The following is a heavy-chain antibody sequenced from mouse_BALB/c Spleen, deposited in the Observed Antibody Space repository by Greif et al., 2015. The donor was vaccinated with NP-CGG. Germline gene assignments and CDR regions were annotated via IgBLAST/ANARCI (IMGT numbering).Heavy chain of an antibody. CDR1: GFTFSSYA. D-gene: IGHD1-1*02. Sequence: EVKLMESGGGLVKPGGSLKLSCAASGFTFSSYAMSWVRQSPEKRLEWVAEISSGGSYTYYPDTVTGRFTISRDNAKNTLYLEMSSLRSEDTAMYYCARESWYSQGAMDYWGQGTSVTVSS. V-gene: IGHV5-9-4*01. J-gene: IGHJ4*01. CDR3: ARESWYSQGAMDY. CDR2: ISSGGSYT.